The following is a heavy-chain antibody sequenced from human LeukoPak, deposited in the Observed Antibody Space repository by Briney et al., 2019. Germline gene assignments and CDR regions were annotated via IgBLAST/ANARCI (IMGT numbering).Heavy chain of an antibody. Sequence: ASVKVSCKVSGDPFPSYGFSWMRQAPGQGLEWVGWVSTYNGNTNYGQKFQDRVTMTTDTSTNTAYMELRSLRSDDTAVYFCASGLGAYVDWGQGTLITVSS. CDR2: VSTYNGNT. D-gene: IGHD3-16*01. CDR1: GDPFPSYG. V-gene: IGHV1-18*01. CDR3: ASGLGAYVD. J-gene: IGHJ4*02.